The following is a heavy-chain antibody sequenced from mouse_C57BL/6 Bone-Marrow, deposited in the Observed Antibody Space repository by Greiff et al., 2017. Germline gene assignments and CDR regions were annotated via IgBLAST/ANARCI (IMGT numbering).Heavy chain of an antibody. V-gene: IGHV1-69*01. CDR3: ARFHYDFDGYYAMSY. CDR1: GYTFTSYW. J-gene: IGHJ4*01. D-gene: IGHD2-4*01. Sequence: VQLQQSGAELVMPGASVKLSCKASGYTFTSYWMHWVKQRPGQGLEWIGEIDPSDSYTNYNQQFKGKSTLTVANSSSKAYMQLSSLTSEDSAVYYCARFHYDFDGYYAMSYWGQGTSVTVSS. CDR2: IDPSDSYT.